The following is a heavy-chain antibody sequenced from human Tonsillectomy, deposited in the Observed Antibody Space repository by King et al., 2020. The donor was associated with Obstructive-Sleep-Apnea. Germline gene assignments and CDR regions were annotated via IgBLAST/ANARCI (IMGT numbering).Heavy chain of an antibody. V-gene: IGHV5-51*01. J-gene: IGHJ4*02. CDR1: GYSFTSYW. Sequence: ELQLVQSGAEVKKPGESLKISCKGSGYSFTSYWIGWVRQMPGKGLEWMGSIYPGDSDTRYSPSFQGQVTISADKSISTAYLQWSSLKASDTAMYYCARQGSTRYISSSSQINYVDYWGQGTLVTVSS. CDR2: IYPGDSDT. D-gene: IGHD6-13*01. CDR3: ARQGSTRYISSSSQINYVDY.